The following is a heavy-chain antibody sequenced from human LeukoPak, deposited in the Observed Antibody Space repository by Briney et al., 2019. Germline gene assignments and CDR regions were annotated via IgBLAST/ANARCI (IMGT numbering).Heavy chain of an antibody. CDR3: ATFGGRWLHHDY. J-gene: IGHJ4*02. Sequence: ASVKVSCKVSGYTLTELSMHWVRQAPGKGLEWMGGFDPEDGETIYAQKFQGRVTMIEDTSTDTAYMELSSLRSEDTAVYYCATFGGRWLHHDYWGQGTLVTVSS. V-gene: IGHV1-24*01. D-gene: IGHD5-24*01. CDR2: FDPEDGET. CDR1: GYTLTELS.